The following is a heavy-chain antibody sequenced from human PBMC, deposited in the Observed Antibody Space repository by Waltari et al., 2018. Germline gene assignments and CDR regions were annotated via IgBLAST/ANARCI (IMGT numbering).Heavy chain of an antibody. V-gene: IGHV3-30*18. J-gene: IGHJ4*02. CDR1: GFKFGDYG. Sequence: QVQLVQSGGGVVQPGRSLRLSCVASGFKFGDYGVHWVRQGPGKGLEGVSGITYNGREKNYADAVKGRFTISRDNSKNTLYLQMNSLRVEDTAVYYCAKAEWGSSVYFDSWGQGTLVTVSS. D-gene: IGHD6-6*01. CDR2: ITYNGREK. CDR3: AKAEWGSSVYFDS.